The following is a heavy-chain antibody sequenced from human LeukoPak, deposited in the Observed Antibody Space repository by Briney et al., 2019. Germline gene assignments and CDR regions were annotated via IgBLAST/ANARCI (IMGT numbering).Heavy chain of an antibody. CDR1: GYTFTSYG. Sequence: GASVKVSCKASGYTFTSYGISWVRQAPGQGLEWMGWISAYNGNTNYAQKLQGRVTMTTDTSTSTAYMELRSLRSDDTAVYHCARGATRYSSGWNDYWGQGTLVTVSS. CDR2: ISAYNGNT. V-gene: IGHV1-18*01. J-gene: IGHJ4*02. D-gene: IGHD6-19*01. CDR3: ARGATRYSSGWNDY.